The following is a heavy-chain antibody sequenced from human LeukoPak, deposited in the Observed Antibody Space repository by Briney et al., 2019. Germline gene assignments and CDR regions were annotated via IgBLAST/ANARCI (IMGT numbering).Heavy chain of an antibody. CDR2: ISSSSSTI. J-gene: IGHJ4*02. D-gene: IGHD3-10*01. CDR1: GSTFSSYS. V-gene: IGHV3-48*01. CDR3: ARDSMVRGVIPFDY. Sequence: PGGSLRLSCAASGSTFSSYSMNWVRQAPGKGLEWVSYISSSSSTIYYADSVKGRFTISRDNAKNSLYLQMNSLRAEDTAVYYCARDSMVRGVIPFDYWGQGTLVTVSS.